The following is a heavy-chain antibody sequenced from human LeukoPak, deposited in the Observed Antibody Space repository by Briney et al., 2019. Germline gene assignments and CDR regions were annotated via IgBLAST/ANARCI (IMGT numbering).Heavy chain of an antibody. CDR3: ARVYDYGDSAPFDY. CDR2: ISSSGSTI. J-gene: IGHJ4*02. D-gene: IGHD4-17*01. CDR1: GFTFSSYE. Sequence: GGSLRLSCAASGFTFSSYEMNWVRQAPGKGLEWVSYISSSGSTIYYADSVKGRFTISRDNAKNSLYLQMNSLRAEDTAVYYCARVYDYGDSAPFDYWGQGTLVTVSS. V-gene: IGHV3-48*03.